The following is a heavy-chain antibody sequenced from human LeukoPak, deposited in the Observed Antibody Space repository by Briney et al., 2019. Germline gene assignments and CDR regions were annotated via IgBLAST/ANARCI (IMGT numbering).Heavy chain of an antibody. CDR3: ARPQSSGTAVGFDI. D-gene: IGHD3-22*01. CDR2: IYPGKSDT. J-gene: IGHJ3*02. V-gene: IGHV5-51*01. Sequence: GESLKISCKGSGYSFTSYWIGWVRQMPGKGLEWMGVIYPGKSDTRYSPSFKCQVTISADKSVSTAYLQWSSLKASATAIYYCARPQSSGTAVGFDIWGQGTMVTVSS. CDR1: GYSFTSYW.